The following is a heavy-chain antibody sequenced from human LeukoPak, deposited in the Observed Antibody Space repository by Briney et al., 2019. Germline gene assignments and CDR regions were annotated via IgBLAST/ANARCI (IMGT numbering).Heavy chain of an antibody. J-gene: IGHJ5*02. V-gene: IGHV4-34*01. CDR1: GGSFNAYY. Sequence: KPSETLSLTCAVYGGSFNAYYWNWIRQPPGKGLEWIGEINHSGSTNYNPSLKSRVTISVDTSKNQFSLKLSSVTAADTAVYYCAAHYDFWTALPGGWFDPWGQGTLVTVSS. D-gene: IGHD3/OR15-3a*01. CDR2: INHSGST. CDR3: AAHYDFWTALPGGWFDP.